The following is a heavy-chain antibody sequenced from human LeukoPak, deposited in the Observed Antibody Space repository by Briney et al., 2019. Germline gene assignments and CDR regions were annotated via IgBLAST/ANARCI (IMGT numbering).Heavy chain of an antibody. D-gene: IGHD6-19*01. CDR1: GGSISSGDYY. Sequence: LSLTCTVSGGSISSGDYYWSWIRQAPGKGLEWVSSISSSSSYIYYADSVKGRFTISRDNAKNSLYLQMNSLRAEDTAVYYCARDGIAVAATDWFDPWGQGTLVTVSS. J-gene: IGHJ5*02. CDR3: ARDGIAVAATDWFDP. V-gene: IGHV3-11*06. CDR2: ISSSSSYI.